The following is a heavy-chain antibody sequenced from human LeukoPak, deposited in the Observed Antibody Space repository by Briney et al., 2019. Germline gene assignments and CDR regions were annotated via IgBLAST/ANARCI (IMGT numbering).Heavy chain of an antibody. J-gene: IGHJ4*02. CDR2: ISSSSSYK. D-gene: IGHD1-1*01. CDR3: ARSAAGTYY. V-gene: IGHV3-21*01. Sequence: GGSLRLSCVASGFTLKNAWMSWVRQAPGKGLEWVSSISSSSSYKYYTDSVKGRFTISRDNAKNSLYLQMNSLRAEDTAVYYCARSAAGTYYWGQGTLVTVSS. CDR1: GFTLKNAW.